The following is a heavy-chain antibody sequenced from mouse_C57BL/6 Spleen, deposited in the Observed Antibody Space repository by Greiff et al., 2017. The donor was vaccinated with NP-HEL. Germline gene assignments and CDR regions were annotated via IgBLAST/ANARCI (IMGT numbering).Heavy chain of an antibody. J-gene: IGHJ4*01. CDR2: IDPETGGT. D-gene: IGHD2-4*01. CDR3: TRGGYDYEREFFAMGY. CDR1: GYTFTDYE. Sequence: VQLQQSGAELVRPGASVTLSCKASGYTFTDYEMHWVKQTPVHGLEWIGAIDPETGGTAYNQKFKGKAILTADKSSSTAYMELSSLTSEDSAVYYCTRGGYDYEREFFAMGYWGQGTSVTVSS. V-gene: IGHV1-15*01.